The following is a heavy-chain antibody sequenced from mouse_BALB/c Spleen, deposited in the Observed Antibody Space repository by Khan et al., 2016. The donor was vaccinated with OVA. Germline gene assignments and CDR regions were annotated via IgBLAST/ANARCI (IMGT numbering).Heavy chain of an antibody. CDR3: ARRSIYSGYLDV. D-gene: IGHD2-1*01. CDR2: INTNNGEP. V-gene: IGHV9-3*02. CDR1: GYTFTNYG. J-gene: IGHJ1*01. Sequence: QIQLVQSGPELKKPGETVKISCKASGYTFTNYGMNWVKQAPGKGLKWMGWINTNNGEPTYAEEFKGRFAFSLETSASTAYLQINNLKNEDTAIYFCARRSIYSGYLDVWGAGTTVTVSS.